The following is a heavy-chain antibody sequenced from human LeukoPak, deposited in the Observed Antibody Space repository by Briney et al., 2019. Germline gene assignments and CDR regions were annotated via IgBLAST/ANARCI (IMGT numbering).Heavy chain of an antibody. CDR3: ASAGSHPEIRQPGYGNMDV. Sequence: GASVKVSCKASGYTFTSYYMHWVRQAPGQGLEWMGIINPSGGSTSYAQKFQGRATMIRDTSTSTVYMELSSLRSEDTAVYYCASAGSHPEIRQPGYGNMDVWGQGTTVTVSS. V-gene: IGHV1-46*01. J-gene: IGHJ6*02. D-gene: IGHD1-14*01. CDR1: GYTFTSYY. CDR2: INPSGGST.